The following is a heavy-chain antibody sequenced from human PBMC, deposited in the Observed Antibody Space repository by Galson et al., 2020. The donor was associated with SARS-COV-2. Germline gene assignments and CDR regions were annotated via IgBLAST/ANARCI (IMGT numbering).Heavy chain of an antibody. V-gene: IGHV4-39*01. J-gene: IGHJ4*02. CDR2: IYYSGST. Sequence: SETLSLTCTVSGGSISSSSYYWGWIRQPPGKGLEWIGSIYYSGSTYYNPSLKSRVTISVDTSKNQFSLKLSSVTAADTAVYYCARQVEHDYGGNSIDYWGQGTLVTVSS. CDR3: ARQVEHDYGGNSIDY. D-gene: IGHD4-17*01. CDR1: GGSISSSSYY.